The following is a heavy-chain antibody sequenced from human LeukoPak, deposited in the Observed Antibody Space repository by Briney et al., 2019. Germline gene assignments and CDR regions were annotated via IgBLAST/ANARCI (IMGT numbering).Heavy chain of an antibody. CDR1: GYTFISHD. Sequence: ASVKVSCKASGYTFISHDINWVRQATGQGLEWMGWINPNSGNTGYAQKFRGRVTFTRNTSISTAYMELSSLRSEDTAVYYCARAGRFDSGHAWFDPWGQGTLVTVS. J-gene: IGHJ5*02. CDR2: INPNSGNT. V-gene: IGHV1-8*03. D-gene: IGHD5-12*01. CDR3: ARAGRFDSGHAWFDP.